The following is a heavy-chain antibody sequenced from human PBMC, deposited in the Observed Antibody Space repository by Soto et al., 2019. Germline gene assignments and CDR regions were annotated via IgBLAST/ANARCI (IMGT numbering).Heavy chain of an antibody. V-gene: IGHV4-39*02. D-gene: IGHD2-21*02. J-gene: IGHJ2*01. CDR1: GDSISSSSYY. Sequence: QLQLQESGPGLVKPSETLSLTCTVSGDSISSSSYYWDWIRQPPGKGLEWIGSIYYSGSTNYNPSLKSRVPISVATSKHHFSLQLTSVTAADTAVYSCARRDCGGDCYRLDRGWPPSWYFDLWGRGTLVTVSS. CDR2: IYYSGST. CDR3: ARRDCGGDCYRLDRGWPPSWYFDL.